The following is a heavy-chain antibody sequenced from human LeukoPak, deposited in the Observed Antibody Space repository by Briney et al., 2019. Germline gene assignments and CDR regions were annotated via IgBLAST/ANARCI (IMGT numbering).Heavy chain of an antibody. Sequence: GASVKVSCEASGYTFTGYYMHWVRQAPGQGLEWMGWISPNNGGTNYAQKFQGRVSMTRDTSISTAYMELSRLRSDDTAVYYCARSPMSPSGPLYGMDVWGQGTTVTVSS. CDR1: GYTFTGYY. D-gene: IGHD6-19*01. V-gene: IGHV1-2*02. CDR2: ISPNNGGT. CDR3: ARSPMSPSGPLYGMDV. J-gene: IGHJ6*02.